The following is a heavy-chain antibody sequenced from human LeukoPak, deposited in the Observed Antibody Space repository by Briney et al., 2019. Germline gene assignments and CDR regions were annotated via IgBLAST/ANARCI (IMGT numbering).Heavy chain of an antibody. V-gene: IGHV1-69*04. CDR2: IIPILGIA. CDR3: ARDRRFDFWSGYSMPVSPPALGGQYNWFDP. J-gene: IGHJ5*02. CDR1: GGTFSSYT. D-gene: IGHD3-3*01. Sequence: SVKVSCKASGGTFSSYTISWVRQAPGQGLEWMGRIIPILGIANYAQKFQGRVTITADKSASTAYMELSSLRSEDTAVYYCARDRRFDFWSGYSMPVSPPALGGQYNWFDPWGRGTLVTVSS.